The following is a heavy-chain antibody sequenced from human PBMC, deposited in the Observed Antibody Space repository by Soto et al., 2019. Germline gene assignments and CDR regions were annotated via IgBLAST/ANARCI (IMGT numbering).Heavy chain of an antibody. CDR3: ARAKFESTGWHQFEM. V-gene: IGHV4-34*01. CDR1: GGSFTGHF. CDR2: VSHSGNT. D-gene: IGHD7-27*01. J-gene: IGHJ4*02. Sequence: SETLSLTCTVSGGSFTGHFWSWVRQPPGKGLEWIGEVSHSGNTKYYPSLGSRVTLSVDSSKNQISLALTSVTAADTAVYYCARAKFESTGWHQFEMWGQGTLVTVSS.